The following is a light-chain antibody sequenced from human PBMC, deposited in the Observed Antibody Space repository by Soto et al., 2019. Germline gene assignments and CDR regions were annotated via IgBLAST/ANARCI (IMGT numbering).Light chain of an antibody. CDR2: GAS. Sequence: EIVLTQSPGTLSLSPGERATLTCRASQSVGNNYLAWYQRKPGQAPRRLIHGASSRATGIPDRFSGSGSGTDFALTISRLEPEDFAVFYCQQYAASPITFGGGTKVEIK. CDR3: QQYAASPIT. J-gene: IGKJ4*01. CDR1: QSVGNNY. V-gene: IGKV3-20*01.